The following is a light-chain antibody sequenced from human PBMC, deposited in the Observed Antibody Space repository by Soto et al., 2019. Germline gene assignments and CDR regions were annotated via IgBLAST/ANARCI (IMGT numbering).Light chain of an antibody. V-gene: IGLV2-14*01. J-gene: IGLJ1*01. CDR3: SSYTSSSTYV. CDR2: DVS. CDR1: SSDVGGYNY. Sequence: QSVLTQPASVSGSPGQSITIACTGTSSDVGGYNYVSWYQQYPGKAPRLVISDVSNRPSGVSNRFSGSKSGNSASLTISGLQAEDEADYYCSSYTSSSTYVSGTGTKVTVL.